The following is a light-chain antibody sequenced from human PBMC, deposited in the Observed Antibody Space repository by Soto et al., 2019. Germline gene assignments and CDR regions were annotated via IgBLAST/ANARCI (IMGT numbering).Light chain of an antibody. Sequence: EVILTQFPATLSMSPGESATLSCRASENIRTSLAWYQHRPGQPPRLLIYDAFNRATGIPPRFSGGGSGTDFTLTISGLEPEDVAVYYCQQRASWPPFTFGGGTKVEIK. CDR1: ENIRTS. J-gene: IGKJ4*01. CDR2: DAF. CDR3: QQRASWPPFT. V-gene: IGKV3-11*01.